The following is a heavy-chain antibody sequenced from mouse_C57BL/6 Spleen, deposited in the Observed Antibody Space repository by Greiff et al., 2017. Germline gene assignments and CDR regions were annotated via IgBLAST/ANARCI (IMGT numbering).Heavy chain of an antibody. Sequence: EVQLVESGGGLVQPGGSLKLSCAASGFTFSDYGMAWVRQAPRKGPEWVAFISNLAYSTYYADTVTGRFTISGENAKNTLYLEMSSLRSEDTAMYYCARTSVMGYFDVWGTGTTVTVSS. CDR3: ARTSVMGYFDV. CDR2: ISNLAYST. D-gene: IGHD1-1*02. J-gene: IGHJ1*03. CDR1: GFTFSDYG. V-gene: IGHV5-15*01.